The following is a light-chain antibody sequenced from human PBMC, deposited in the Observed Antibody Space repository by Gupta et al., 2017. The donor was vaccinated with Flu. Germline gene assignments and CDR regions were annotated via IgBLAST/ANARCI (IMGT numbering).Light chain of an antibody. J-gene: IGKJ5*01. V-gene: IGKV2D-29*01. CDR3: MRTRYVPPIT. Sequence: DVVMTQSPLSLAVTPGQPASISCKSSQSLLHSDGKTYLYWYLQKPGQPPQISIHEASNRFSGVPDRVSGSGSGTDFTLKISRVKAEDVGVYYCMRTRYVPPITFGQGTRLEIK. CDR1: QSLLHSDGKTY. CDR2: EAS.